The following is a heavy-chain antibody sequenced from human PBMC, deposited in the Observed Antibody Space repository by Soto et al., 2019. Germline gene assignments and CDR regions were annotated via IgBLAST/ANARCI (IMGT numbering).Heavy chain of an antibody. Sequence: PGGSLRLSCAVSGFTFDDNAMHWVRQAPEKGLEWVSGINWKSDIGYADSVKGRFTISRDNAENSLYLQMNSLRAEDTAVYYCARGPNYYDSSAYYPVWGQGTTVTVSS. V-gene: IGHV3-9*01. CDR3: ARGPNYYDSSAYYPV. CDR2: INWKSDI. J-gene: IGHJ6*02. CDR1: GFTFDDNA. D-gene: IGHD3-22*01.